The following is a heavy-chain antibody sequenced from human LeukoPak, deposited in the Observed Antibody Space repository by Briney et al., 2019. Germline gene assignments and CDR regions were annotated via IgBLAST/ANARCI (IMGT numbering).Heavy chain of an antibody. Sequence: GGSLRRSCAASGFTFSSYAMSWVRQAPGKGLEWVSAISGSGGSTYYADSVKGRFTISRDNSKNTLYLQMNSLRAEDTAVYYCAKDGRYGDFRYYYYYYGMDVWGQGTTVTVSS. J-gene: IGHJ6*02. CDR1: GFTFSSYA. D-gene: IGHD4-17*01. V-gene: IGHV3-23*01. CDR3: AKDGRYGDFRYYYYYYGMDV. CDR2: ISGSGGST.